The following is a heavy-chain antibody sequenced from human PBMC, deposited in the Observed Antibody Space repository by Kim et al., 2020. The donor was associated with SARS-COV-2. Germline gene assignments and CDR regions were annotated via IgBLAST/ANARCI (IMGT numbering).Heavy chain of an antibody. D-gene: IGHD2-2*01. J-gene: IGHJ6*02. CDR2: INPNNGGT. V-gene: IGHV1-2*02. CDR1: GYTFTGYY. CDR3: ARGIVVVPAAGHYYYYGMDV. Sequence: ASVKVSCKASGYTFTGYYMDWVRQAPGQGPEWMGWINPNNGGTNYAQKFQGRVTMTRDTSISTAYMELSRLRSDDTAVYYCARGIVVVPAAGHYYYYGMDVWGQGTTVTVSS.